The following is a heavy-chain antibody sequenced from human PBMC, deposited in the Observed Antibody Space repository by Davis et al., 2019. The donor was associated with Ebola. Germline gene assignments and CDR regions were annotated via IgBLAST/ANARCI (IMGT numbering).Heavy chain of an antibody. D-gene: IGHD6-19*01. CDR3: ARGSYSSGWYTDY. J-gene: IGHJ4*02. CDR1: GFTFSSYS. Sequence: GESLKISCAASGFTFSSYSMNWVRQAPGKGLEWVSYITSSSSTIYYADSVKGRFTISRDNAKNSLYMQMNSLRDEDTAVYYCARGSYSSGWYTDYWGQGTLVSVSS. CDR2: ITSSSSTI. V-gene: IGHV3-48*02.